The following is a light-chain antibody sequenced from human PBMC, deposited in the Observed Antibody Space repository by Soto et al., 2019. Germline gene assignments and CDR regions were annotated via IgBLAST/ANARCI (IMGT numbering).Light chain of an antibody. CDR3: QQRDYWQVT. J-gene: IGKJ5*01. CDR1: QSVSGY. V-gene: IGKV3-11*01. Sequence: EIVLTQSPVTLSLSPGERATLSCRASQSVSGYLAWYQQKPGQAPRHLIYDVSNRATGIPARFSGSGSGTDFTLTISSLEPEDFAIYYCQQRDYWQVTFGQGTRLEIK. CDR2: DVS.